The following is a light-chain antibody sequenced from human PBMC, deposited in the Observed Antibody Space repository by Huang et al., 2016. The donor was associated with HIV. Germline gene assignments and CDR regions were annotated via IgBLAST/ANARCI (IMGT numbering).Light chain of an antibody. J-gene: IGKJ1*01. V-gene: IGKV1-39*01. CDR1: QTISTS. CDR3: QQSHETPRT. Sequence: DIQMTQSPSSLSASVGDRITITCRASQTISTSLNWYQQKPRTAPNRLIYASSTLQSGAPARFSGSGSGTDFTLTITGLRPEDFATYYCQQSHETPRTFGQGTKVEIK. CDR2: ASS.